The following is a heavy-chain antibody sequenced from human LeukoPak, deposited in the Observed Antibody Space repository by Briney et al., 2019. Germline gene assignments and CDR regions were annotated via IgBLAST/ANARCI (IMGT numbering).Heavy chain of an antibody. V-gene: IGHV3-48*03. Sequence: GGSLRLSCTDSGFTFNSRDMTWVRQAPGKGLEWVSYISSGGYSTRYADSVKGRFTISRDNAKNSLYLQMNSLKAEDTAVYYCAREGSSYAPSEPFYFDYWGQGTRVTVSS. J-gene: IGHJ4*02. D-gene: IGHD3-10*01. CDR2: ISSGGYST. CDR1: GFTFNSRD. CDR3: AREGSSYAPSEPFYFDY.